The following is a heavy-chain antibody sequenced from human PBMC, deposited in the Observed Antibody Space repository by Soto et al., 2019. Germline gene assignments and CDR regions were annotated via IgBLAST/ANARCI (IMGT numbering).Heavy chain of an antibody. J-gene: IGHJ4*02. Sequence: SETLSLTCAVSGGSISTSNWWSWVRQPPGKGLEWIGEVYRTGSTNYNPSLESRLTISVDKSKNQFSLKLTSVTAADTAVYYCAIVFVTLPPAAIIDFRGQGILVTGFS. D-gene: IGHD2-2*01. CDR1: GGSISTSNW. CDR3: AIVFVTLPPAAIIDF. V-gene: IGHV4-4*02. CDR2: VYRTGST.